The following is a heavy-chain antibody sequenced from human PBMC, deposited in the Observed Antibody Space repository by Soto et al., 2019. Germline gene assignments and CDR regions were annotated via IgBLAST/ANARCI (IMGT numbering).Heavy chain of an antibody. V-gene: IGHV3-23*01. Sequence: EVQLLESGGGLVQPGGSLRLSCAASGFTFSSYAMRWVRQAPVKGLEWVSAISGSGGSTDYADSVKGRFTISRDNSKNTLYLQMNGLRAEDSTVYYCARGGSGSYYAYWGKGTLVTVSS. CDR1: GFTFSSYA. CDR2: ISGSGGST. J-gene: IGHJ4*02. D-gene: IGHD1-26*01. CDR3: ARGGSGSYYAY.